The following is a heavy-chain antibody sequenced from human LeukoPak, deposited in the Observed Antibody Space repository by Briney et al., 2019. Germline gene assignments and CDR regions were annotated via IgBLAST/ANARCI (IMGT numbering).Heavy chain of an antibody. J-gene: IGHJ4*02. D-gene: IGHD1-26*01. V-gene: IGHV3-7*03. CDR3: AKRTLTPSESHSPLDY. Sequence: GGSLRLSCVASGFPFSSYWMTWVRQAPGKGLEWVANIKQDGSKKSYVDSVKGRFTISRDNSRNTEYLQMNSLRAEDTAVYYCAKRTLTPSESHSPLDYWGQGTLVTVSS. CDR2: IKQDGSKK. CDR1: GFPFSSYW.